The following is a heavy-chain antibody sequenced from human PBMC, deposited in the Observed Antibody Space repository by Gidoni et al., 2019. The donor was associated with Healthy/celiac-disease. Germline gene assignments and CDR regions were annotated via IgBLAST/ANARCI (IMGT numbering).Heavy chain of an antibody. J-gene: IGHJ6*02. Sequence: EVQLVESGGGLVQPGRSLRLSCAASGFTLADSAMHWVRQAPGKGLEWVSGISWNSGSIGYADSVKGRFTISRDNAKNSLYLQMNSLRAEDTALYYCAKDVSSGWAWFHYGMDVWGQGTTVTVSS. V-gene: IGHV3-9*01. CDR2: ISWNSGSI. D-gene: IGHD6-19*01. CDR1: GFTLADSA. CDR3: AKDVSSGWAWFHYGMDV.